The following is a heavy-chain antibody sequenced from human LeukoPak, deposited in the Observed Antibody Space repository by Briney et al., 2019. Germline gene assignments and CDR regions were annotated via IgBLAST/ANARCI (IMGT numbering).Heavy chain of an antibody. CDR2: ISYDGSNK. J-gene: IGHJ5*02. D-gene: IGHD4-17*01. Sequence: GGSLRLSCAASGFTFSSYGMHWVRQAPGKGLEWVAVISYDGSNKYYADSVKGRFTISRDNSKNTLYLQMNSLRAEDTAVYYCAKEGPDYGDYGHANWFDPWGQGTLVTVSS. CDR1: GFTFSSYG. CDR3: AKEGPDYGDYGHANWFDP. V-gene: IGHV3-30*18.